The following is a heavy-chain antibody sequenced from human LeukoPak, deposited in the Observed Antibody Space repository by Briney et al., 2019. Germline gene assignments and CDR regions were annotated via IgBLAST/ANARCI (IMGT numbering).Heavy chain of an antibody. CDR3: ARVSDSSGYYFPWGY. CDR2: IKQDGSEK. CDR1: GFTFSSYW. Sequence: GGSLRLSCAASGFTFSSYWMSWVRQAPGKGLEWVANIKQDGSEKYYVDSVKGRFTISRDNAKNSLYLQMNSLRAEDTAVYYCARVSDSSGYYFPWGYWGQGTLVTVSS. V-gene: IGHV3-7*01. D-gene: IGHD3-22*01. J-gene: IGHJ4*02.